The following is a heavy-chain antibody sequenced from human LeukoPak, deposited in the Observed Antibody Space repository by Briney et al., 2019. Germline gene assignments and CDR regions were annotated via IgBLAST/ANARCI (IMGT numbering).Heavy chain of an antibody. V-gene: IGHV1-58*01. CDR2: IVVGSGNT. CDR1: GFTSTNSV. CDR3: AAAPYDSSGYHT. J-gene: IGHJ1*01. Sequence: SVKVSCKASGFTSTNSVVQWVRQARGQRLEWVGWIVVGSGNTNYAQKFQERVTITRDMSTSTAYMELSSLRSEDTAVYYCAAAPYDSSGYHTRGQGILVTVSS. D-gene: IGHD3-22*01.